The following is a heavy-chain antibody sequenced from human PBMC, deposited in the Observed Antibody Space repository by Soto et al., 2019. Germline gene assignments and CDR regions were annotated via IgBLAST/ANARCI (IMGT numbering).Heavy chain of an antibody. V-gene: IGHV1-69*01. J-gene: IGHJ6*02. CDR3: ARDCTNGVCSHQNYYYYYGMDV. D-gene: IGHD2-8*01. CDR2: IIPIFGTA. CDR1: GGTFSSYA. Sequence: QVQLVQSGAEVKKPGSSVKVSCKASGGTFSSYAISWVRQAPGQGLEWMGGIIPIFGTANYAQKFQGRVTITADESTSTAYLELSSLRSEDTAVYYCARDCTNGVCSHQNYYYYYGMDVWGQGTTVTVSS.